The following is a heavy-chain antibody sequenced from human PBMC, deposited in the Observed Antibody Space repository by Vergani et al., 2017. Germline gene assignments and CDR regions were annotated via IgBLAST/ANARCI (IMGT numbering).Heavy chain of an antibody. CDR2: IYYSGSN. CDR1: GGSISSSSYY. J-gene: IGHJ4*02. Sequence: QLQLQESGPGLVKPSETLSLTCTVSGGSISSSSYYWGWIRQPPGRVLEWIGSIYYSGSNYYNPSLKSRVTISLDPPKNQFSLKLSSVTAADTAVYYCAREVPIAVADYWGQGTLVTVSS. D-gene: IGHD6-19*01. CDR3: AREVPIAVADY. V-gene: IGHV4-39*07.